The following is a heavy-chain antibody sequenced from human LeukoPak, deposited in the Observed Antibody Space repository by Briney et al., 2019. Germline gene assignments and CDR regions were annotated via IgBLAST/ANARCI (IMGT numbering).Heavy chain of an antibody. CDR2: IYPGDSDT. J-gene: IGHJ6*03. CDR3: ARPKYGGYYYMDV. CDR1: GYTFTSYW. D-gene: IGHD2-8*01. V-gene: IGHV5-51*03. Sequence: PGESLKISCKGSGYTFTSYWIGWVRQMPGKGLEWMGSIYPGDSDTRYSPSFQGQVTISADKSINTAYVQWSSLKASDTAMYYCARPKYGGYYYMDVWGKGTTVTVSS.